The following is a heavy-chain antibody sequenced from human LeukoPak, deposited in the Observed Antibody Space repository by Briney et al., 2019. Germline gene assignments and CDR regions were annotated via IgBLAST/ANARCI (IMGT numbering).Heavy chain of an antibody. CDR2: IYYSGST. V-gene: IGHV4-31*03. Sequence: SETLSLTCTVSGGSISSGGYYWSWIRQHPGKGLEWIGYIYYSGSTYYNPSLKSRVTISVDTSKNQFSLKLSSVTAADTAVYYCERAKNGPGKIDYWGQGTLVTVSS. D-gene: IGHD3-10*01. CDR3: ERAKNGPGKIDY. CDR1: GGSISSGGYY. J-gene: IGHJ4*02.